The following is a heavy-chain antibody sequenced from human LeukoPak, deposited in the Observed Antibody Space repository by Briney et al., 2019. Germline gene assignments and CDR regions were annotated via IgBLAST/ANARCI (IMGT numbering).Heavy chain of an antibody. V-gene: IGHV3-7*01. D-gene: IGHD6-13*01. CDR1: GFTFSSYW. Sequence: PGGSLRLSCAASGFTFSSYWMSWVRQAPGKGLEWVANIKQDGSEKYYVDSVKGRFTISRDNAKNSLYLHMTSLTAEDTAVYYCAKDQSSSPWADYFPHWGQGTLVTVSS. CDR2: IKQDGSEK. CDR3: AKDQSSSPWADYFPH. J-gene: IGHJ1*01.